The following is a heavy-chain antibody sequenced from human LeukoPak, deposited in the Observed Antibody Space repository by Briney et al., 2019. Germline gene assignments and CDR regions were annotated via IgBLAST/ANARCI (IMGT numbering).Heavy chain of an antibody. CDR1: KFTFRSFA. J-gene: IGHJ4*02. V-gene: IGHV3-23*01. CDR3: AKDQRRPKQLGAFGY. D-gene: IGHD6-13*01. Sequence: GGSLRLSCSASKFTFRSFAMSWVRQAPGKGLEWVSAISGSGGTTYYADSVKGRFTISRDNFKNTLYLQMNSLRAEDTAVYYCAKDQRRPKQLGAFGYWGQGTLVTVSS. CDR2: ISGSGGTT.